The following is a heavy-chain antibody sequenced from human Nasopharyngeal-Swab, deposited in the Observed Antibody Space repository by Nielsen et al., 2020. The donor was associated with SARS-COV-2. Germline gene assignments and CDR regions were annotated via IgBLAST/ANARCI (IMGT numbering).Heavy chain of an antibody. CDR3: ARHYYDSSARVGGMDV. V-gene: IGHV5-51*01. CDR1: GYSFVNHW. D-gene: IGHD3-22*01. CDR2: VYPGNSEV. Sequence: GESLKISCMASGYSFVNHWIGWVRQKPGKGLEWMGMVYPGNSEVAYNPSFQGQVTISADSSINTAYLQWSSLKASDTAMYYCARHYYDSSARVGGMDVWGQGTTVTVSS. J-gene: IGHJ6*02.